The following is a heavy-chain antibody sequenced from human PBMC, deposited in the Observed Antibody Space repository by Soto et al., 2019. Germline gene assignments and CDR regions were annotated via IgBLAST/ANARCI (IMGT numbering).Heavy chain of an antibody. V-gene: IGHV1-69*13. Sequence: SVKVSCKASGGTFSSYAISWVRQAPGQGLEWMGGIIPIFGTANYAQKFQGRVTITADESTSTAYMELSSLRSEDTAVYYCAKHATYDYDSSGYNWFVPWGQGTLVTVSS. CDR3: AKHATYDYDSSGYNWFVP. CDR1: GGTFSSYA. J-gene: IGHJ5*02. CDR2: IIPIFGTA. D-gene: IGHD3-22*01.